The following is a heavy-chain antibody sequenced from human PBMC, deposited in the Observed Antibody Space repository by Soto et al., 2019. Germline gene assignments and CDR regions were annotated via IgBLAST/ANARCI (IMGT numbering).Heavy chain of an antibody. Sequence: ASVKVSCKASGYTFSSYGISWVRQAPGQGLEWMGWISAQNGDTNYPQKLQGRDTMTTHTPTSTAYMELRSLRSDDTAVYYCARAGAYSSGWPFDYWGQGTLVTVSA. CDR1: GYTFSSYG. D-gene: IGHD6-19*01. V-gene: IGHV1-18*01. CDR3: ARAGAYSSGWPFDY. CDR2: ISAQNGDT. J-gene: IGHJ4*02.